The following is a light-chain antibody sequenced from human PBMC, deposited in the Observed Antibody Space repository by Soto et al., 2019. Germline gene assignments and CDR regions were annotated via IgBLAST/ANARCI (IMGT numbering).Light chain of an antibody. CDR2: GAS. CDR3: QQYNNWPPYT. V-gene: IGKV3-15*01. Sequence: EIVMTQSPATLSVSPGERATLSCRASQSVSSNLALYQQKPGQAHRLLIYGASTRATGIPARFSGSGSGTEFTLTISSLQSEDFAVYYCQQYNNWPPYTFGQGTKLEIK. J-gene: IGKJ2*01. CDR1: QSVSSN.